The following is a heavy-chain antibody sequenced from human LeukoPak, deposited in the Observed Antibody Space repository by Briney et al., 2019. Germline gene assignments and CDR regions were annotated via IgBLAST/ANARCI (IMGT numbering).Heavy chain of an antibody. CDR1: GDSMSRSNFY. CDR3: ARPTYYDNSGYYY. Sequence: PSETLSLTCTVSGDSMSRSNFYWGWIRQPPGKVLERVGSVHYSGSTYYNPSIKSRVTISVDTSKNSFSLKLTSVTAADTAVYYCARPTYYDNSGYYYWGQGTLVTVSS. V-gene: IGHV4-39*01. J-gene: IGHJ4*02. CDR2: VHYSGST. D-gene: IGHD3-22*01.